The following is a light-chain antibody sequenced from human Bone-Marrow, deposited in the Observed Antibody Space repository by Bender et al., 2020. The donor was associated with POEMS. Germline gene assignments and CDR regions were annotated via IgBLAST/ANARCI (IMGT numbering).Light chain of an antibody. CDR2: EAI. Sequence: QSVLTQPPSVSGAPGQRVTISCTGNSSDFGNYNLVSWYQQHPDKAPKLMIYEAIQRPSGVFIRFSGSKSGNTASLTISGLQAEDEAHYYCCSYIRSDSIIFGSGTKVTVL. CDR1: SSDFGNYNL. J-gene: IGLJ1*01. V-gene: IGLV2-23*01. CDR3: CSYIRSDSII.